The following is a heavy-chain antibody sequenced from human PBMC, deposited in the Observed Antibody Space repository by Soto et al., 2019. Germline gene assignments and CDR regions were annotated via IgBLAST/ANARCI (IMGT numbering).Heavy chain of an antibody. J-gene: IGHJ6*02. D-gene: IGHD3-10*01. V-gene: IGHV3-53*01. CDR1: GFAVSSNY. CDR2: IHAGGTT. Sequence: PGGSLRLSCAAPGFAVSSNYMSWVRQAPGKGLEWVSVIHAGGTTFYADSVKGRFTISRDSSKNTLYLQMNSLRAEDTAVYYCARDTNPPYYYGSRNFHGMDAWGQGTTVTVSS. CDR3: ARDTNPPYYYGSRNFHGMDA.